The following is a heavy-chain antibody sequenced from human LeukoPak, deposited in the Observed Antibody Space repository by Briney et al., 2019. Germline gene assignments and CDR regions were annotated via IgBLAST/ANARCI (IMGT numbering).Heavy chain of an antibody. CDR3: AKDIRFQAVVMVAATSDY. J-gene: IGHJ4*02. V-gene: IGHV3-30*02. CDR2: IRYDANSK. D-gene: IGHD2-15*01. CDR1: GFTFSDYG. Sequence: GGSLRLSCAASGFTFSDYGIHWVRQAPGKGLEWVAFIRYDANSKYYADSAEGRFTISRDNSKNTLSLQMDSLRPEDTAVYYCAKDIRFQAVVMVAATSDYWGQGTLVTVSS.